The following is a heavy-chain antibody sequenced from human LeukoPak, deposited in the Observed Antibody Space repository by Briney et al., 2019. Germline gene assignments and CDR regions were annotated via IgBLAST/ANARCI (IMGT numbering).Heavy chain of an antibody. D-gene: IGHD7-27*01. CDR3: ARGQRLGYYYYYMDV. J-gene: IGHJ6*03. CDR1: GGSFSAYY. V-gene: IGHV4-34*01. Sequence: PSETLSLTCAVYGGSFSAYYWSWIRQPPGKGLEWIGEINHSGSTNYNPSLKSRVTISVDTSKNQFSPKLRSVTAADTAVYYCARGQRLGYYYYYMDVWGKGTTVTVSS. CDR2: INHSGST.